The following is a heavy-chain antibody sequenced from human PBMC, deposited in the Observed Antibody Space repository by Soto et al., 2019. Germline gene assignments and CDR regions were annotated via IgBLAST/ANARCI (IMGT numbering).Heavy chain of an antibody. CDR3: ARALGYCSSTSCYQYFQH. Sequence: PGGSLRLSCVASGFTFSSYSMNWVRQAPGKGLEWVSSISSSSSNIYYADSVKGRFTISRDNAKNSLYLQMNSLRAEDTAVYYCARALGYCSSTSCYQYFQHWGQGTLVTVSS. D-gene: IGHD2-2*01. CDR2: ISSSSSNI. J-gene: IGHJ1*01. CDR1: GFTFSSYS. V-gene: IGHV3-21*01.